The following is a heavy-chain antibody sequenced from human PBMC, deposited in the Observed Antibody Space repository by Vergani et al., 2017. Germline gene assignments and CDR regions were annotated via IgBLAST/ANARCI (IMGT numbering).Heavy chain of an antibody. CDR3: ARALRGIAAAGAGNFDY. D-gene: IGHD6-13*01. Sequence: QVQLQESGPGLVKPSETLSLTCTVSGGSISSYYWSWIRQHPGKGLEWIGYIYYSGSTYYNPSLKSRVTISVDTSKNQFSLKLSSVTAADTAVYYCARALRGIAAAGAGNFDYWGQGTLVTVSS. V-gene: IGHV4-59*06. J-gene: IGHJ4*02. CDR2: IYYSGST. CDR1: GGSISSYY.